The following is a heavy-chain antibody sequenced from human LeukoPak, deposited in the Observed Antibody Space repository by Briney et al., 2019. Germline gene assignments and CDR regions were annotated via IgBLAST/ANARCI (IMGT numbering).Heavy chain of an antibody. CDR2: IYPGDSDT. CDR1: GYSFTSYW. V-gene: IGHV5-51*01. J-gene: IGHJ4*02. CDR3: ARPHYYDSSGYYFDY. Sequence: GESLKISCKGSGYSFTSYWIGWVRQMPGKGLEWMGIIYPGDSDTRYSPPFQGQVTISADKSISTAYLQWSSLKASDTAMYYCARPHYYDSSGYYFDYWGQGTLVTVSS. D-gene: IGHD3-22*01.